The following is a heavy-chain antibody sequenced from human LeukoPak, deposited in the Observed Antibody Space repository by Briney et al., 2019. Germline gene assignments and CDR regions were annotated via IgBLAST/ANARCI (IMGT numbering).Heavy chain of an antibody. CDR1: GFAFVDYA. CDR3: SRIGEYDHMTEYFLFDS. V-gene: IGHV3-49*04. Sequence: GGSLRLSCATSGFAFVDYAMSWVRQAPGKGLEWLGFIRAKAYSGTAAYAASLQGRFRTSRDDSKSVAYLQMDSLEIEDTAIYFCSRIGEYDHMTEYFLFDSWGQGTLVTVSS. CDR2: IRAKAYSGTA. D-gene: IGHD2/OR15-2a*01. J-gene: IGHJ4*02.